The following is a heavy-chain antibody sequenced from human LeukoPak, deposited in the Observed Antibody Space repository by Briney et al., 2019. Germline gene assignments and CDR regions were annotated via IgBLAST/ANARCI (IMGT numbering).Heavy chain of an antibody. D-gene: IGHD2/OR15-2a*01. V-gene: IGHV3-23*01. J-gene: IGHJ4*02. CDR2: ISGGGGST. CDR1: AFPFTSYG. Sequence: GGSLRPSCAASAFPFTSYGMSWVRQAPGKGLEWVSLISGGGGSTYYADSVKGRFTISRDNSKNTLYLQVNRLTAEDTAVYYCARDDAIGGGYLDSWGRGTLVTVSS. CDR3: ARDDAIGGGYLDS.